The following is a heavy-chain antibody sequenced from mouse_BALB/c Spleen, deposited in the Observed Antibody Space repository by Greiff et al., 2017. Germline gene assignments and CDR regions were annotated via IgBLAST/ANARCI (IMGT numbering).Heavy chain of an antibody. CDR3: ARYGYYYGSYAMDY. D-gene: IGHD1-1*01. J-gene: IGHJ4*01. V-gene: IGHV3-8*02. CDR1: GDSITSGY. CDR2: ISYSGST. Sequence: EVKLQESGPSLVKPSQTLSLTCSVTGDSITSGYWNWIRKFPGNKLEYMGYISYSGSTYYNPSLKSRISITRDTSKNQYYLQLNSVTTEDTATYYCARYGYYYGSYAMDYWGQGTSVTVSS.